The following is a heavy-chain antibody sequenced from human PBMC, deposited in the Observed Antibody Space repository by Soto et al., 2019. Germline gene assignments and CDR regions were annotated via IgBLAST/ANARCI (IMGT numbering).Heavy chain of an antibody. V-gene: IGHV1-69*13. CDR1: GGTFSSYA. J-gene: IGHJ5*02. Sequence: ASVKVSCKASGGTFSSYAISWVRQAPGQGLEWMGGIIPIFGTANYAQKFQGRVTITADESTSTAYMELSSLRSEDTAVYYCARAPNAPQNWFGPWGQGTLVTVSS. D-gene: IGHD2-2*01. CDR3: ARAPNAPQNWFGP. CDR2: IIPIFGTA.